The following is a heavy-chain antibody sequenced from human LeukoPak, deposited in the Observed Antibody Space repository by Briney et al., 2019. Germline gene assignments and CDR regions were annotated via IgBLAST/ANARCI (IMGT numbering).Heavy chain of an antibody. CDR3: ARGRIAAAGPVFDY. J-gene: IGHJ4*02. Sequence: SETLSLTCAVYGGSFSGYCWSWIRQPPGKGLEWIGEINHSGSTNYNPSLKSRVTISVDTSKNQFSLKLSSVTAADTAVYYCARGRIAAAGPVFDYWGQGTLVTVSS. CDR1: GGSFSGYC. D-gene: IGHD6-13*01. CDR2: INHSGST. V-gene: IGHV4-34*01.